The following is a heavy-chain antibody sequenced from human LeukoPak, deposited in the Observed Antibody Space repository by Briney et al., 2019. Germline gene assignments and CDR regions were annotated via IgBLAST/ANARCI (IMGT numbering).Heavy chain of an antibody. CDR2: ISYDGSNK. V-gene: IGHV3-30*18. D-gene: IGHD1-7*01. J-gene: IGHJ6*01. Sequence: GGSLRLSCAASGFTFSSYGMHWVRQAPGKGLEWVAVISYDGSNKYHADSVKGRFTISRDNSKNTLYLQMNSLRAEDTAVYYFAEPAGGWDYRGQGNPGTLSP. CDR1: GFTFSSYG. CDR3: AEPAGGWDY.